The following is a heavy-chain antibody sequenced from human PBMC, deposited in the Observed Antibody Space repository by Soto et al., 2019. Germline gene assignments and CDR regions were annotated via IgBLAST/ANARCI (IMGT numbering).Heavy chain of an antibody. CDR2: IYPSDSDT. V-gene: IGHV5-51*01. CDR3: ARTAAAGKYYYGMDV. Sequence: GESLKISCKASGYSFSTYWIAWVRQMPGKGLEWMGVIYPSDSDTRYSPSFQGRVTIAADTYTNTAFLQWTSLQAPDTAMYYCARTAAAGKYYYGMDVWGQGTTVTVSS. J-gene: IGHJ6*02. CDR1: GYSFSTYW. D-gene: IGHD6-13*01.